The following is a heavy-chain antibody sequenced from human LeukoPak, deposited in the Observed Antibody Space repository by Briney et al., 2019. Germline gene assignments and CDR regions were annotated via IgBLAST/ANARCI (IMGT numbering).Heavy chain of an antibody. CDR1: GFTFGNYA. Sequence: GGSLRLSCAASGFTFGNYAMSWVRQAPGKGLEWVSAISKTGDATWYPDSVEGRFTISRDKSKNILYLQMNSLRAEDTALYYCARDRDFPRDQLDYWGQGTLVTVSS. V-gene: IGHV3-23*01. CDR3: ARDRDFPRDQLDY. CDR2: ISKTGDAT. D-gene: IGHD2-21*02. J-gene: IGHJ4*02.